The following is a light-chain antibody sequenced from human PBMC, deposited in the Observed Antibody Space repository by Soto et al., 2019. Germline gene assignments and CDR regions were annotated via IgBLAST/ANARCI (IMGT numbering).Light chain of an antibody. CDR2: KAS. CDR3: HEYIGFS. V-gene: IGKV1-5*03. J-gene: IGKJ2*01. Sequence: DIQMTQSPSALSASVGDRVTITCRASQSIGRWLAWFQQKPGKAPTRLVYKASNLGSDVPSRFSVSASGTEFTLTVTSLQPDDFGTYYCHEYIGFSFGQGTEVELK. CDR1: QSIGRW.